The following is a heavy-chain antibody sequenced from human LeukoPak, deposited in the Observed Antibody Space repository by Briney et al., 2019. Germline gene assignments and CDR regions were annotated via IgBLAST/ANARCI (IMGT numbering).Heavy chain of an antibody. Sequence: ASVKVSCKASGGTFSSYAISWVRQAPGQGLEWMGGIIPIFGTANYAQKFQGRVTITADESTSTAYMELSSLRSEDTAVYYCARGAEQQLLAYWFDPCGQGTLVTVSS. D-gene: IGHD6-13*01. CDR3: ARGAEQQLLAYWFDP. J-gene: IGHJ5*02. V-gene: IGHV1-69*13. CDR1: GGTFSSYA. CDR2: IIPIFGTA.